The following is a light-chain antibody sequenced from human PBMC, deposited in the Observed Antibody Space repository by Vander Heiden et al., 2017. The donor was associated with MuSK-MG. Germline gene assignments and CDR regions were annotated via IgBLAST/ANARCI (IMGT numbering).Light chain of an antibody. Sequence: DIHMTQSPASLSASVGDTVTITCQASQDIDKFLNRYQQKPGKAPKLLISSASNLEAGVPSRFSGSGSGTGFILTISSLQPEDFATYSCQQEYQIRKTFGGGTKVEIK. CDR1: QDIDKF. CDR3: QQEYQIRKT. V-gene: IGKV1-33*01. J-gene: IGKJ4*01. CDR2: SAS.